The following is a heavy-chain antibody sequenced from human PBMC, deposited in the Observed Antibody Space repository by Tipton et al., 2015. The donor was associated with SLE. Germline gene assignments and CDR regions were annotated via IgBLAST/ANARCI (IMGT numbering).Heavy chain of an antibody. V-gene: IGHV3-11*01. CDR2: ISSSGHTI. CDR3: ARDSGDSSSWYLDY. J-gene: IGHJ4*02. D-gene: IGHD6-13*01. Sequence: GSLRLSCAVSGFTFSDYYMSWIRQAPGKGLEWVSYISSSGHTIYYADSVKGRFTISRDNAKNSLYLQMNSLRAEDTAVYYCARDSGDSSSWYLDYWGQGTLVTVSS. CDR1: GFTFSDYY.